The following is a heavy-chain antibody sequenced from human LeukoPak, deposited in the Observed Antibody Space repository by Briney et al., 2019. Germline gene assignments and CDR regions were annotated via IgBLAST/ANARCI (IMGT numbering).Heavy chain of an antibody. D-gene: IGHD3-9*01. J-gene: IGHJ4*02. CDR2: IHYSGST. CDR1: GGSISSYY. V-gene: IGHV4-59*12. CDR3: ARRVILTGYSYYFDY. Sequence: SETLSLTCTVSGGSISSYYWSWIRQPPGKGLEWIGYIHYSGSTNYNPSLKSRVTISVDTSKNQFSLKLSSVTAADTAVYYCARRVILTGYSYYFDYWGQGTLVTVSS.